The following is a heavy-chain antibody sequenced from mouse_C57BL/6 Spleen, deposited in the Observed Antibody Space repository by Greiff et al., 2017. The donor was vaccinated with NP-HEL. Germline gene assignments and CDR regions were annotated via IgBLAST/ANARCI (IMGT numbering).Heavy chain of an antibody. J-gene: IGHJ2*01. CDR2: LHPSDSDT. Sequence: QVQLQQPGAELVRPGASVKVSCKASGYTFTSYWLHWVKQRPGQGLEWIGRLHPSDSDTNYNQKFKGKATLTVDKSSSTAYMQLSSLTSEDSAVYYCALITTVVASFDYWGQGTTLTVSS. CDR1: GYTFTSYW. V-gene: IGHV1-74*01. CDR3: ALITTVVASFDY. D-gene: IGHD1-1*01.